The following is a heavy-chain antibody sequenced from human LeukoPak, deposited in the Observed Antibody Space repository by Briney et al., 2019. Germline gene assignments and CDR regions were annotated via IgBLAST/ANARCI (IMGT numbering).Heavy chain of an antibody. CDR2: IIPILGIA. J-gene: IGHJ4*02. Sequence: SVKISCKASGGTFSSYAISWVRQAPGQGLEWMGRIIPILGIANYAQKFQGRVTITADKSTSTAYMELSSLRSEDTAVYYCAREVYFTMVRGPFDYWGQGTLVTVSS. D-gene: IGHD3-10*01. V-gene: IGHV1-69*04. CDR1: GGTFSSYA. CDR3: AREVYFTMVRGPFDY.